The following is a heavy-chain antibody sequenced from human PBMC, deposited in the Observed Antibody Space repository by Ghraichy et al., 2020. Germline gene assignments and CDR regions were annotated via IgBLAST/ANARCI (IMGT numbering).Heavy chain of an antibody. D-gene: IGHD3-22*01. Sequence: LSLTCAASGFTFSSYSMNWVRQAPGKGLEWVSYISSSSTIYYADSVKGRFTISRDNAKNSLYLQMNSLRDEDTAVYYCARDFSDPLYYDSSGYYYGPNYYYGMDVWGQGTTVTVSS. CDR1: GFTFSSYS. J-gene: IGHJ6*02. CDR2: ISSSSTI. CDR3: ARDFSDPLYYDSSGYYYGPNYYYGMDV. V-gene: IGHV3-48*02.